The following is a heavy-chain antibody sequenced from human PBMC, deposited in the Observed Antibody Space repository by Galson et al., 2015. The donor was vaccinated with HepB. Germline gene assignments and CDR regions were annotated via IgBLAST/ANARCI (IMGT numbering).Heavy chain of an antibody. J-gene: IGHJ6*03. CDR1: GGTFSSYA. V-gene: IGHV1-69*13. CDR3: ARGADTAMVYAWGYYMDV. D-gene: IGHD5-18*01. CDR2: IIPIFGTA. Sequence: SVKVSCKASGGTFSSYAISWVRQAPGQGLEWMGGIIPIFGTANYAQKFQGRVTITADESTSTAYMELSSLRSEDTAVYYCARGADTAMVYAWGYYMDVWGKGATVTVSS.